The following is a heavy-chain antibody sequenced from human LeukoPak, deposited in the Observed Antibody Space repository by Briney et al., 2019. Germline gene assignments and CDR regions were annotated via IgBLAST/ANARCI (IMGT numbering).Heavy chain of an antibody. V-gene: IGHV3-23*01. Sequence: GGSLRLSCAASGFTFSSYAMSWVRQAPGKGLEWVSAISGSGGSTYYADSVKGRFTISRDNSKNTLYLQMNGLRAEDTAVYYCARTGYSSPGGFDPWGQGTLVTVSS. J-gene: IGHJ5*02. CDR2: ISGSGGST. D-gene: IGHD6-19*01. CDR3: ARTGYSSPGGFDP. CDR1: GFTFSSYA.